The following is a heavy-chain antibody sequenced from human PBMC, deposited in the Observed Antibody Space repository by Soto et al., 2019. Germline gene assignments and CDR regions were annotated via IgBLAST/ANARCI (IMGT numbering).Heavy chain of an antibody. Sequence: SGTLSLTCEVSGGTVNTNYWNWIRQAPGKGLEWIGDIYEGGRTNYKQSLKSRVTISGDTSKKKGSLKLNNVRGEDTARYFCAGYCSSSICPVHHYFALEVWGQGTTVTVSS. J-gene: IGHJ6*02. CDR2: IYEGGRT. D-gene: IGHD2-2*01. CDR3: AGYCSSSICPVHHYFALEV. V-gene: IGHV4-59*02. CDR1: GGTVNTNY.